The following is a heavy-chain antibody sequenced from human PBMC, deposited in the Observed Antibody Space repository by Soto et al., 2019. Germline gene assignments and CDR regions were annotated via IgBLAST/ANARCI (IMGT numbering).Heavy chain of an antibody. D-gene: IGHD2-15*01. V-gene: IGHV3-7*01. CDR2: INQDGSEI. CDR1: GLTFSNFW. CDR3: ATSGYCSAGGCYSR. J-gene: IGHJ4*02. Sequence: EVQLVESGGGLVKPGGSLRLACAASGLTFSNFWMTWVRQAPGKGLEWVANINQDGSEIYYVDSVKGRFTISRDNAENSLYLQMNSLRVEDTAVYYCATSGYCSAGGCYSRWGQGTLVTVSS.